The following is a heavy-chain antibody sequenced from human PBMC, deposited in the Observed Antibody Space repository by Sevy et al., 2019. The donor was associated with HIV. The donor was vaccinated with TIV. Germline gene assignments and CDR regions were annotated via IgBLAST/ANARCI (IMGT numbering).Heavy chain of an antibody. J-gene: IGHJ4*02. CDR1: GFTFSDYY. D-gene: IGHD5-18*01. Sequence: GGSRRLSCAASGFTFSDYYMNWIRQAPGKGLEWISGVSISTTYTNYADSVKGRFTISRDNAKNSLYLQMNSLRAEDTAVYYCARAPDTVMEVDYWGQGTLVTVSS. CDR2: VSISTTYT. CDR3: ARAPDTVMEVDY. V-gene: IGHV3-11*06.